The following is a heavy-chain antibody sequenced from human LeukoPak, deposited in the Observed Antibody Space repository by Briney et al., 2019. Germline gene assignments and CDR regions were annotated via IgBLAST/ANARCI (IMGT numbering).Heavy chain of an antibody. CDR2: IWYDGSNK. J-gene: IGHJ4*02. CDR3: ATLPERFGVDY. D-gene: IGHD3-10*01. Sequence: GRSLRLSCAASGFTFSSYGMHWVRQAPGKGLEWVAVIWYDGSNKYYADSVKGRFTISRGNSKNTLYLQMNSLRAEDTAVYYCATLPERFGVDYWGQGTLVTVSS. V-gene: IGHV3-33*01. CDR1: GFTFSSYG.